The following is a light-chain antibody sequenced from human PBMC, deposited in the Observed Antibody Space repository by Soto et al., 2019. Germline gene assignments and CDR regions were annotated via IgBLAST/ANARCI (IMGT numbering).Light chain of an antibody. V-gene: IGKV1-5*01. Sequence: DIQMTQSPAPLSASVGDRVTIAFGAIQSISRWLTWYQQKPGEAPKLLIYEASSLESGVPSRFSGSGSGTEFTLTIGGLQPDDFATYYCQQFNSYPITFGQGTRLEI. CDR3: QQFNSYPIT. J-gene: IGKJ5*01. CDR1: QSISRW. CDR2: EAS.